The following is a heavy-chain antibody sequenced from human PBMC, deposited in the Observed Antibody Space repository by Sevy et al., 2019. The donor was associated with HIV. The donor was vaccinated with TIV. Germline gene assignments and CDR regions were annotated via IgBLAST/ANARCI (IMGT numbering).Heavy chain of an antibody. CDR1: GFTFSSYG. D-gene: IGHD4-17*01. CDR3: ARDLEFYDSGDYGPAFMPDY. CDR2: IWFDGSNT. V-gene: IGHV3-33*01. J-gene: IGHJ4*02. Sequence: GGSLRLSCAASGFTFSSYGMHWVRQGPGKGLEWVAVIWFDGSNTYYADSVKGRFTISRDIAKNTLHRQRNSLRAEDTAVYYCARDLEFYDSGDYGPAFMPDYWGQGTLVTVSS.